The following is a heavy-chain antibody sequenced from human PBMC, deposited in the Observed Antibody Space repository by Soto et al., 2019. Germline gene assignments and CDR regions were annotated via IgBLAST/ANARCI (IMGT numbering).Heavy chain of an antibody. V-gene: IGHV3-48*03. CDR1: GFTFSNSE. CDR2: ITTSASTK. CDR3: ARDSPYSSGSFDY. Sequence: LRLSCAASGFTFSNSEMNWVRQAPGKGLEWVSYITTSASTKSYADSVKGRFTISRDNAKNSLYLHMNSLRVEDTAVYYCARDSPYSSGSFDYWGQGTLVTVSS. D-gene: IGHD3-22*01. J-gene: IGHJ4*02.